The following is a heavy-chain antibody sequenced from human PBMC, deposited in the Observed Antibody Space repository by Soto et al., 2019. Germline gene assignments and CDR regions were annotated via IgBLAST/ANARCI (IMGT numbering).Heavy chain of an antibody. V-gene: IGHV3-30-3*01. CDR3: ARARGLRTRLSAFDI. D-gene: IGHD3-16*01. CDR2: ISYDGSNK. J-gene: IGHJ3*02. CDR1: GFTFSSYA. Sequence: QVQLVESGGGVVQPGRSLRLSCAASGFTFSSYAMHWVRQAPGKGLEWVAVISYDGSNKYNADSLKGRFTISRDNSKNTLYLQMNSLRAEDTAVYYCARARGLRTRLSAFDIWGQGTMVTVSS.